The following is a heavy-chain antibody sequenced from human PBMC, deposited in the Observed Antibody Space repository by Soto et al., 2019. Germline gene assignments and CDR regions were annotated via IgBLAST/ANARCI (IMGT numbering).Heavy chain of an antibody. CDR1: GDSVSTNSAT. CDR3: ARDGYSSSYDFDY. CDR2: TYYRSKWYN. J-gene: IGHJ4*02. Sequence: PSQTLSLTCAISGDSVSTNSATWDWIRQSPSRGLEWLGRTYYRSKWYNDYAVSVKGRITINPDTSNNQLSLQLNSVTPEFMAVYYGARDGYSSSYDFDYLGQGTLVTVSS. V-gene: IGHV6-1*01. D-gene: IGHD6-6*01.